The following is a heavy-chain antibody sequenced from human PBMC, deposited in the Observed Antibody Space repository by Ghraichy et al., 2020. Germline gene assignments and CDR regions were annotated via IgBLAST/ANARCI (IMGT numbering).Heavy chain of an antibody. J-gene: IGHJ5*02. CDR3: ARGQLAARSRGGWFDP. CDR1: GYTFTGYY. CDR2: INPNSGGT. D-gene: IGHD6-6*01. V-gene: IGHV1-2*02. Sequence: ASVKVSCKASGYTFTGYYMHWVRQAPGQGLEWMGWINPNSGGTNYAQKFQGRVTMTRDTSISTAYMELSRLRSDDTAVYYCARGQLAARSRGGWFDPWGQGTLVTVSS.